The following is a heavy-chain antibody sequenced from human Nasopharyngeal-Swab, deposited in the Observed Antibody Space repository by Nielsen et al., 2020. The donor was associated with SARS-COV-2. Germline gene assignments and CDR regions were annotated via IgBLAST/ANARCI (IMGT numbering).Heavy chain of an antibody. V-gene: IGHV4-39*01. Sequence: RQAPGKGLEWIGSIYYSGSTYYNPSLKSRVTISVDTSKNQFSLKLSSVTAADTAVYYCARRGRCSGSSCDMDVWGQGTTVTVSS. CDR3: ARRGRCSGSSCDMDV. J-gene: IGHJ6*02. D-gene: IGHD2-2*01. CDR2: IYYSGST.